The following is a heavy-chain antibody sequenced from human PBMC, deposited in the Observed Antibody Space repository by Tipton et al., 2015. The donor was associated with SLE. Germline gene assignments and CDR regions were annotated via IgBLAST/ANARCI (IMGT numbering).Heavy chain of an antibody. J-gene: IGHJ5*02. V-gene: IGHV1-2*02. CDR1: GYTFTGYY. D-gene: IGHD3-3*01. CDR2: INPNSGGT. Sequence: QLVQSGAEVKKPGASVKVSCKASGYTFTGYYMHWVRQAPGQGLEWMGWINPNSGGTNYAQKFQGRVTMTRDTSISTAYMELSRLRSDDTAVYYCARPPGIFGVANWFDPWGQGTLVTVSS. CDR3: ARPPGIFGVANWFDP.